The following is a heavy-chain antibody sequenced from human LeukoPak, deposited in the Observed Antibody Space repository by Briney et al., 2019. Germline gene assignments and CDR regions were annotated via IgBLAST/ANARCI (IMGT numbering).Heavy chain of an antibody. D-gene: IGHD3-10*01. CDR2: IYYSGST. J-gene: IGHJ4*02. Sequence: SQTLSLTCTVSGGSISSGGYYWSWLRQHPGKGLEWIGYIYYSGSTYYNPSLKSRVTISVDTSKNQFSLKLSSVTAADTAVYYCARAHRGSGSYYPPFFDYWGQGTLVTVSS. CDR3: ARAHRGSGSYYPPFFDY. CDR1: GGSISSGGYY. V-gene: IGHV4-31*03.